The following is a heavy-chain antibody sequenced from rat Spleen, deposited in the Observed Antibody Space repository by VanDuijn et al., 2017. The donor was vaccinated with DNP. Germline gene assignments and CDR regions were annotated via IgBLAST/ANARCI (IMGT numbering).Heavy chain of an antibody. V-gene: IGHV2S75*01. D-gene: IGHD1-1*01. CDR2: IWGDGNT. CDR3: TRDQGVTTVPTGNWFAY. CDR1: GFSLTNYG. Sequence: QVQLKESGPVLVQASETLSLTCTVSGFSLTNYGVIWVRQSPGKGLEWMGIIWGDGNTAYNSLLKSRLSITRDTSKRQLFLKMNSLQTEDTAIYYCTRDQGVTTVPTGNWFAYWGQGTLVTVSS. J-gene: IGHJ3*01.